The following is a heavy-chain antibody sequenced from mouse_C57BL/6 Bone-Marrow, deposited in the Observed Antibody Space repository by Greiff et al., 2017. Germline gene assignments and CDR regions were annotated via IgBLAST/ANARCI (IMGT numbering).Heavy chain of an antibody. D-gene: IGHD3-3*01. CDR1: GYTFTSYW. V-gene: IGHV1-64*01. Sequence: VQLQQSGAELVKPGASVKLSCKASGYTFTSYWMHWVKQRPGQGLEWIGMIHPNSGSTNYNEKFKSKATLTVDKSSSTAYMQLSSLTSEDYAVYYCARWGGLYYFDYWGQSTTLTVSS. CDR2: IHPNSGST. J-gene: IGHJ2*01. CDR3: ARWGGLYYFDY.